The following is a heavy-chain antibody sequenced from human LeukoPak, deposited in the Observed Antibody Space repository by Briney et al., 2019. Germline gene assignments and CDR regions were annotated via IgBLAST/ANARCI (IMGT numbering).Heavy chain of an antibody. D-gene: IGHD3-10*01. Sequence: GGSLRLSCAASGFTFWNYVIHWVRQAPGKGLEWVAVTSSDLNVKLYADSVKGRFTISRDNSRSTLYLQMNSLRPEGTAIYYCAREGYYGSGSPPSLYFDYWGQGTLVTVSS. J-gene: IGHJ4*02. V-gene: IGHV3-30-3*01. CDR2: TSSDLNVK. CDR1: GFTFWNYV. CDR3: AREGYYGSGSPPSLYFDY.